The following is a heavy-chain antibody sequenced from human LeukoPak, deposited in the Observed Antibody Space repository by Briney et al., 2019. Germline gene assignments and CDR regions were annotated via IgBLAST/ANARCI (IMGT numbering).Heavy chain of an antibody. CDR3: ARAGRWFGGSDGMDV. V-gene: IGHV3-53*01. J-gene: IGHJ6*02. CDR1: GFTVSSNY. CDR2: IYSGGST. D-gene: IGHD3-10*01. Sequence: GGSLRLSCAASGFTVSSNYMSWVRQAPGKVLEGGSVIYSGGSTYYADSVQGRFTISRDNSKNTLYLQMNSLRAEDTAVYYCARAGRWFGGSDGMDVWGQGTTVTVSS.